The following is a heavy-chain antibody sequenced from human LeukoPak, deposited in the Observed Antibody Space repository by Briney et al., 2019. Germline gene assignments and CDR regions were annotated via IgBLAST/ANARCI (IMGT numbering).Heavy chain of an antibody. V-gene: IGHV3-15*07. J-gene: IGHJ6*02. D-gene: IGHD3-9*01. CDR3: TTDQTLRYFDWLFHDYYYYYGMDV. Sequence: GGSLRLSCVASGLTSKNYAMHWVRQTPDKGLEWVGRIKSKTDGGTTDYAAPVEGRFTISRDDSKNTLYLQMNSLKTEDTAVYYCTTDQTLRYFDWLFHDYYYYYGMDVWGQGTTVTVSS. CDR1: GLTSKNYA. CDR2: IKSKTDGGTT.